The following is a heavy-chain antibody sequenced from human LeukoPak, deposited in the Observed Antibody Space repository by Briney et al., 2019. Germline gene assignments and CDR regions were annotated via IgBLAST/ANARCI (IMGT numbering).Heavy chain of an antibody. J-gene: IGHJ4*02. D-gene: IGHD1-26*01. CDR2: INHSGST. V-gene: IGHV4-39*07. CDR3: AGESGSYLTGSLTDY. Sequence: SETLSLTCTVSGDSISSSSYYWGWIRQPPGKGLEWIGEINHSGSTNYNPSLKSRVTISVDTSKNQFSLKLSSVTAADTAVYYCAGESGSYLTGSLTDYWGQGTLVTVSS. CDR1: GDSISSSSYY.